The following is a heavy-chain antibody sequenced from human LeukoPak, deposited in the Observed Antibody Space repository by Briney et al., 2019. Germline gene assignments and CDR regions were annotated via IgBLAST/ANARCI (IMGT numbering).Heavy chain of an antibody. J-gene: IGHJ4*02. CDR3: ARDKKSGESSEIDY. CDR1: GFTFSSYG. D-gene: IGHD3-10*01. V-gene: IGHV3-33*01. Sequence: GGSLRLSCAASGFTFSSYGMLWVRQAPGKGLEWVAVIWYDGSNKYYADSVKGRFTISRDNAKNTLNLQMSSLRAEDTAVYYCARDKKSGESSEIDYWGQGTLVTVSS. CDR2: IWYDGSNK.